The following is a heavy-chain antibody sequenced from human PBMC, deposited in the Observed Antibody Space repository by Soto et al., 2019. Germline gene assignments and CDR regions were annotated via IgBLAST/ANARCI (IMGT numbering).Heavy chain of an antibody. D-gene: IGHD3-3*01. CDR2: IYHSGST. CDR3: ARVILERFDP. CDR1: GGSISSYY. J-gene: IGHJ5*02. Sequence: SETLSLTCTVSGGSISSYYWSCIRQPPGKGLEWIGYIYHSGSTNYNPSLKSRVTISVDTSKNQFSLKLSSVTAADTAVYYCARVILERFDPWGQGTLVTVSS. V-gene: IGHV4-59*01.